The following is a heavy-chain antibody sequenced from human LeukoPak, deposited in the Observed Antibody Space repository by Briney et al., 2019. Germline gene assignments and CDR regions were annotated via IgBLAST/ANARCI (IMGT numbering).Heavy chain of an antibody. Sequence: ASVKVSCKASGGTFSSYAISWVRQAPGQGLEWMGRIIPILGIANYAQKFQGRVTITADKSTSTAYMELSSLRSEDTAVYYCASDGYCSSTSCRSWGQGTLVTVSS. J-gene: IGHJ5*02. D-gene: IGHD2-2*01. V-gene: IGHV1-69*04. CDR3: ASDGYCSSTSCRS. CDR1: GGTFSSYA. CDR2: IIPILGIA.